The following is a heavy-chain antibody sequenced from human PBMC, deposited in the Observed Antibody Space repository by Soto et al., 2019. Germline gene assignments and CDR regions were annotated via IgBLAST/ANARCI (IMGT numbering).Heavy chain of an antibody. CDR2: INAGNGNT. Sequence: GASVKVSCKASGGTFSSYAISWVRQAPGQRLEWMGWINAGNGNTKYSQKFQGRVTITRDTSASTAYMELSSLRSEDTAVYYCARDPTSSFHYWGQGTLVTVSS. V-gene: IGHV1-3*01. CDR1: GGTFSSYA. J-gene: IGHJ4*02. CDR3: ARDPTSSFHY. D-gene: IGHD6-13*01.